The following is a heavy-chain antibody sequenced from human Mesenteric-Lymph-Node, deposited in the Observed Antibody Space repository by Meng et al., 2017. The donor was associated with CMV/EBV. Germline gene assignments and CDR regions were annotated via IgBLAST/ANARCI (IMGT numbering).Heavy chain of an antibody. D-gene: IGHD1-26*01. J-gene: IGHJ4*02. CDR2: IRGGGSST. CDR3: AKGYSGSYWVYFHY. Sequence: GESLKISCAASGFTSSNYAMSWVRQAPGKGLEWVSVIRGGGSSTEYADSVRGRFTISRDNSKNILSLQMNSLRAEDTAVYYCAKGYSGSYWVYFHYWGQGTPVTVSS. CDR1: GFTSSNYA. V-gene: IGHV3-23*01.